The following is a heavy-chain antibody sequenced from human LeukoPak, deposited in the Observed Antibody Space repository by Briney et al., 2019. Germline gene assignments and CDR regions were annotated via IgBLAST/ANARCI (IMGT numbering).Heavy chain of an antibody. V-gene: IGHV3-9*01. CDR2: ISWNSGSI. Sequence: GGSLRLSCAASGFTFDDYAMHWARQAPGKGLEWVSGISWNSGSIGYADSVKGRFTISRDNAKNSLYLQMNSLRAEDTALYYCAKDTAMVLEYYFDYWGQGTLVTVSS. D-gene: IGHD5-18*01. CDR3: AKDTAMVLEYYFDY. J-gene: IGHJ4*02. CDR1: GFTFDDYA.